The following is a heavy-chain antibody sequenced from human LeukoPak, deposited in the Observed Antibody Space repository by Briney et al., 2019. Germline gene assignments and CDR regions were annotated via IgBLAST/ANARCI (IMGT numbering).Heavy chain of an antibody. J-gene: IGHJ4*02. V-gene: IGHV3-30*18. Sequence: GGSLRLSCAASGFTFSSYGMHWVRQAPGKGLEWVAVISYDGSNKYYADSVKGRFTISRDNSKNTLYLQMNSLRAEDTAVYYCAKGDDDTGDGVIDYWGQGTLVTVSS. D-gene: IGHD3-10*01. CDR2: ISYDGSNK. CDR1: GFTFSSYG. CDR3: AKGDDDTGDGVIDY.